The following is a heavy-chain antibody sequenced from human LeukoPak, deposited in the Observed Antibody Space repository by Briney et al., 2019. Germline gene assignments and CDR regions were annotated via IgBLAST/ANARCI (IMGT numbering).Heavy chain of an antibody. CDR1: GDSVFSIYAA. CDR3: ARRLTQYDCFDP. J-gene: IGHJ5*02. D-gene: IGHD2-2*01. CDR2: TYYRSRWSN. Sequence: SQTLSLTCAISGDSVFSIYAAWNWIRQSPSRGLEWLGRTYYRSRWSNDYAVSVKSRITVNPDTSKNQFSLHLNSVTPEDTAVYYCARRLTQYDCFDPWGQGILVTVSS. V-gene: IGHV6-1*01.